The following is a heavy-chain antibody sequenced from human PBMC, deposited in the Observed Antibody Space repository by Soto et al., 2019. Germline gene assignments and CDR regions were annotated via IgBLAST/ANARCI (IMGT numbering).Heavy chain of an antibody. D-gene: IGHD3-22*01. V-gene: IGHV1-18*01. CDR2: ISAYNGNT. J-gene: IGHJ5*02. CDR1: GYTFTSYG. Sequence: QVQLVQSGAEVKKPGASVKVSCKASGYTFTSYGISWVRQAPGQGLEWMGWISAYNGNTNYAQKLQGRVTMTTDTSTSTAYMELRSLRSDDTAVYYCARSTMIVQVRELNWFDPWGQGTLVTVSS. CDR3: ARSTMIVQVRELNWFDP.